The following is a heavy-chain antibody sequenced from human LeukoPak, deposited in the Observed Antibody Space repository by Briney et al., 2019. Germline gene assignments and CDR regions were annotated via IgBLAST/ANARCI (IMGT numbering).Heavy chain of an antibody. Sequence: GASVKVSCKVSGYTFTDYYMHWVRQAPGQGLEWMGVINPSGGSTTYAQKFQGRVTLTSDTSTSTVYMELSSLRSEDTAIYYCARGFYGDYYYAMDVWGQGTTVTVSS. CDR2: INPSGGST. CDR3: ARGFYGDYYYAMDV. D-gene: IGHD4-17*01. V-gene: IGHV1-46*01. J-gene: IGHJ6*02. CDR1: GYTFTDYY.